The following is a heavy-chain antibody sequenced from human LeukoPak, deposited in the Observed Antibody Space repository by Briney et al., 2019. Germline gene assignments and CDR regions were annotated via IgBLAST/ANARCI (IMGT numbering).Heavy chain of an antibody. CDR2: IRYSGRT. V-gene: IGHV4-59*01. CDR3: ARLPDVSGWPFDY. J-gene: IGHJ4*02. CDR1: DDSISRDF. Sequence: SETLSLTCTASDDSISRDFWTWIRQPPGKGLEWIGYIRYSGRTGYNPSLKSRVTISIQTSKNQFSLKLTSVTAVDTAIYYCARLPDVSGWPFDYWGQGILVTVSS. D-gene: IGHD6-19*01.